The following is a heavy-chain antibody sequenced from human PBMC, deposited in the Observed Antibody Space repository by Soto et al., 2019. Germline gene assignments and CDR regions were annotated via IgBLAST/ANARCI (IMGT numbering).Heavy chain of an antibody. V-gene: IGHV4-31*01. CDR2: IYYSGST. CDR1: GGSISSDGNY. J-gene: IGHJ6*02. CDR3: ARARMVRGIIYYYGMDV. D-gene: IGHD3-10*01. Sequence: QVQLQKSGPGLVKSSQTLSLTCTVSGGSISSDGNYWSWIRQHPGKGLEWIGYIYYSGSTYYNPSLKSQVTISVDTSKNQFSLKLNSVTAADTAVYYCARARMVRGIIYYYGMDVWGQGTTVTVSS.